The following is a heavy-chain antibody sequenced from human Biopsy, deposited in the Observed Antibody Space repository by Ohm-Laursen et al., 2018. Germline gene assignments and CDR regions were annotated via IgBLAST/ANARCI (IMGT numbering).Heavy chain of an antibody. V-gene: IGHV3-21*06. J-gene: IGHJ5*01. CDR2: ISASSSYI. CDR1: GVTLSGYG. D-gene: IGHD3-10*01. Sequence: GSLRLSCAAFGVTLSGYGMNWVRQAPGKGLEWVSSISASSSYIHYADSVKGRFTVSRDNTKNSLYLQMNGLRAADTAIYYCATELLPPGVGGPWLDSWGQGTPVTVSS. CDR3: ATELLPPGVGGPWLDS.